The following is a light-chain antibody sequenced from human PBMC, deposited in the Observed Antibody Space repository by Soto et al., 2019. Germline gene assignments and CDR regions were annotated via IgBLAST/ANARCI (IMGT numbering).Light chain of an antibody. Sequence: QSVLTQPASVSGSPGQSITISCTGTSSDIGSYNFVSWYQQRPGRAPKLMIFEATKRPSGVPPRFSGSKSGNTASLTISGLQAEDEADYYCCSYAGTSSWVFGGGTKVTVL. V-gene: IGLV2-23*01. CDR3: CSYAGTSSWV. CDR2: EAT. CDR1: SSDIGSYNF. J-gene: IGLJ3*02.